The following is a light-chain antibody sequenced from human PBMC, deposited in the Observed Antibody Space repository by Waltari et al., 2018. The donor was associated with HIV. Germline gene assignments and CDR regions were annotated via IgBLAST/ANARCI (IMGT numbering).Light chain of an antibody. CDR2: YDS. Sequence: SYVLTQPPSVSVAPGKTARFTCGGNNIGSKSAHWYQQKPGQAPILVIYYDSDRPSVIPERVSGSNSGNTATLTISRVEAGDEADYYCQVWDSSRDHPVVFGGGTKLTVL. V-gene: IGLV3-21*04. CDR3: QVWDSSRDHPVV. J-gene: IGLJ2*01. CDR1: NIGSKS.